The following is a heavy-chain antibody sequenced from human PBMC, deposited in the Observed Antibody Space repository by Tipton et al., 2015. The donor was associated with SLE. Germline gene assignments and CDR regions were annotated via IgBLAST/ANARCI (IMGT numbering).Heavy chain of an antibody. Sequence: TLSLTCAVYGGSFSGYYWSWIRQPPGKGLEWIGEINHSGSTNYNQSLKSRVTISVDTSKNQFSLKLSSVTAAGTAVYYCASPGSSSPGPYFQHWGQGTLVTVSS. V-gene: IGHV4-34*01. CDR2: INHSGST. CDR3: ASPGSSSPGPYFQH. D-gene: IGHD6-6*01. J-gene: IGHJ1*01. CDR1: GGSFSGYY.